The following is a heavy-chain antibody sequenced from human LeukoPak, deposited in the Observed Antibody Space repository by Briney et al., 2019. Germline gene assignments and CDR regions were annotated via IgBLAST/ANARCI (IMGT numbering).Heavy chain of an antibody. CDR3: ARTRVTMVRGVRVGNNWFDP. Sequence: SETLSLTCAVYGGSFSGYYWSWIRQPPGKGLEWTGEINHSGSTNYNPSLKSRVTISVDTSKNQFSLKLSSVTAADTAVYYCARTRVTMVRGVRVGNNWFDPWGQGTLVTVSS. CDR1: GGSFSGYY. V-gene: IGHV4-34*01. D-gene: IGHD3-10*01. J-gene: IGHJ5*02. CDR2: INHSGST.